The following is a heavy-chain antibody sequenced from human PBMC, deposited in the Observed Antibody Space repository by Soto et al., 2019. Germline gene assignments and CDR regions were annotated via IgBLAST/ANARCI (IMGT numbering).Heavy chain of an antibody. V-gene: IGHV3-30*18. J-gene: IGHJ3*02. CDR1: GFTFSSYG. Sequence: QVQLVESGGGVVQPGRSLRLSCAASGFTFSSYGMRWVRQAPGKGLEWVAVISYDGRNKYYADSVKGRFTISRDNSKNTLYLQMNSLRAEDTAVYYCAKGLWFGELPFDAFDIWGQGTMVTVSS. D-gene: IGHD3-10*01. CDR3: AKGLWFGELPFDAFDI. CDR2: ISYDGRNK.